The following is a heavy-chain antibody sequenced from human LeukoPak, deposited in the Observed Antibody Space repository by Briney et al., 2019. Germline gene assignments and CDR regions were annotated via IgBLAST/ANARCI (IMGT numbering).Heavy chain of an antibody. V-gene: IGHV3-43*02. CDR3: AKESGRFDY. J-gene: IGHJ4*02. CDR2: ISGDGVST. CDR1: GLPIADFA. Sequence: GGSLRLSCVASGLPIADFAMHWVRRAPGKGLEWVSLISGDGVSTFYADSVKGRFSISRDNSKNSLYLEMNSLRTEDAAMYYCAKESGRFDYWGQGTLVAVSS.